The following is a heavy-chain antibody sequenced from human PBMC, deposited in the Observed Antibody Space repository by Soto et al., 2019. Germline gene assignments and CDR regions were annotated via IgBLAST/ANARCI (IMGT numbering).Heavy chain of an antibody. CDR2: IYWDDDK. J-gene: IGHJ5*02. CDR3: AHAPGIAVTTNWFDP. D-gene: IGHD6-19*01. CDR1: GFSLSTSEVG. Sequence: QITLKESGPPLVKPTQTLTLTCTFSGFSLSTSEVGVGWIRQPPGKALQWLALIYWDDDKRYSPSLKSRLTITKDTSKKQVVLTMTNMDPVDTATYYCAHAPGIAVTTNWFDPWGQGILVTVSS. V-gene: IGHV2-5*02.